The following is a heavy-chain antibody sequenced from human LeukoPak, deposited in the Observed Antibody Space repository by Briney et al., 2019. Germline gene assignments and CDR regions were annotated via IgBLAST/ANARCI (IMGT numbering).Heavy chain of an antibody. CDR1: GFSFTNYD. CDR2: VSGSGGTT. J-gene: IGHJ4*02. CDR3: AKDRYYDSSGCNIPRPLDS. D-gene: IGHD3-22*01. Sequence: GGSLRLSCAVSGFSFTNYDMSWVRQAPGKGLEWVSAVSGSGGTTYYADSVKGRFTISRDNSQNTVYLQMNSLRGEDTAVYYCAKDRYYDSSGCNIPRPLDSWGQGTLVTVSS. V-gene: IGHV3-23*01.